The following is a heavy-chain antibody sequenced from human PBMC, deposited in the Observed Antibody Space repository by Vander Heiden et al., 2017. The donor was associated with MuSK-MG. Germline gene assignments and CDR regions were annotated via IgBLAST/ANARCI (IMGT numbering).Heavy chain of an antibody. CDR2: ISDSTYI. CDR3: ARDRSSHYYGMDV. CDR1: GFTFSSYS. J-gene: IGHJ6*02. D-gene: IGHD6-13*01. V-gene: IGHV3-21*01. Sequence: EVQLVESGGGLVKPGGSLRLPCAASGFTFSSYSINWVRPAPGKGLEWVSSISDSTYIYYADSLKGRFTISRDSAKNSLYLQMNSLRAEDSAVYYCARDRSSHYYGMDVWGQGTTVTVSS.